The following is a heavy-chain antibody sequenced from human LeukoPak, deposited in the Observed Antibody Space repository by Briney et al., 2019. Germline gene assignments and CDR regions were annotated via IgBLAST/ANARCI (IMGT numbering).Heavy chain of an antibody. J-gene: IGHJ4*02. CDR2: IYYSGTT. Sequence: SETLSLTCAVSGGSISSHYWSWIRQPPGKGLDWIGFIYYSGTTKYNPSLKSRVTISADTSKNQFSLKLSSVTAADTAVYYCARQADDSSSSLVYFDYWGQGTLVTVSS. V-gene: IGHV4-59*08. CDR1: GGSISSHY. CDR3: ARQADDSSSSLVYFDY. D-gene: IGHD6-6*01.